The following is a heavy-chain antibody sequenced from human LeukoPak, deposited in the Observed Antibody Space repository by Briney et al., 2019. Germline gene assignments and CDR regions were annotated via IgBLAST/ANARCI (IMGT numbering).Heavy chain of an antibody. CDR2: IYTSGST. V-gene: IGHV4-4*07. CDR3: AREGITGTTGYAFDI. Sequence: SETLSLTCTVSGGSISSYYWSWIRQPAGKGLEWIGRIYTSGSTNYNPSLKSRVTMSVDTSKNQFSLKLSSVTAADTAVYYCAREGITGTTGYAFDILGQGTMGNGSS. D-gene: IGHD1-7*01. CDR1: GGSISSYY. J-gene: IGHJ3*02.